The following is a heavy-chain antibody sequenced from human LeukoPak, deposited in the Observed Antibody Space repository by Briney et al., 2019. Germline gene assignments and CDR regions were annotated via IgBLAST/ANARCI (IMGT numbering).Heavy chain of an antibody. V-gene: IGHV3-53*01. CDR3: ARGRGAVAGDTFDI. J-gene: IGHJ3*02. Sequence: PGGSLRLSCAASGFTFSSSYMSWVRQAPGKGLEGVSVIYSGDSTYYADSVKGRFTISRDNSKNTLYLQMHSLRAEDTAVYYCARGRGAVAGDTFDIWGQGTMVTVSS. CDR1: GFTFSSSY. CDR2: IYSGDST. D-gene: IGHD6-19*01.